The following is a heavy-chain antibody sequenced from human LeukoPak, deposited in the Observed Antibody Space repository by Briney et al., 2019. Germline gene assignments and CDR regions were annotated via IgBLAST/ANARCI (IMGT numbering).Heavy chain of an antibody. V-gene: IGHV2-5*01. Sequence: SGPTLVNPTQTLTLTCTFSGFSLSTSGVAVGCIRQPPRPALEWLALIYWNDDKRYSPSLKSRLTITKDTSKNQVVLAMTNMDPVDTATYYCARWAGTYFDYWGQGTLVTVSS. CDR1: GFSLSTSGVA. CDR2: IYWNDDK. J-gene: IGHJ4*02. CDR3: ARWAGTYFDY. D-gene: IGHD6-19*01.